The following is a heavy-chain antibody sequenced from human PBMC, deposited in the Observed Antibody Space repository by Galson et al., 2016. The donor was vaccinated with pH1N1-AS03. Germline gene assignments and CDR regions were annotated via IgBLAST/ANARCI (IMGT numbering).Heavy chain of an antibody. Sequence: SLRLSCAASGFTFSSYAMNWVRQAPGKGLEWVSAISNSGGTTYYADSVKGRFTISRDNSKNTLYLQMNSLRAEDTAVYYCAKASAAASTRTFDYWGQGTLVTVSS. CDR1: GFTFSSYA. D-gene: IGHD6-13*01. J-gene: IGHJ4*02. CDR3: AKASAAASTRTFDY. V-gene: IGHV3-23*01. CDR2: ISNSGGTT.